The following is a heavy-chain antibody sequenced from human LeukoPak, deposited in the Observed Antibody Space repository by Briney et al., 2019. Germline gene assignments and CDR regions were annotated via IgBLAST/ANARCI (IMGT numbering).Heavy chain of an antibody. CDR2: ISWNSGSI. J-gene: IGHJ3*02. Sequence: GESLRLSCAASGFTFDDYAMHWVRQAPGKGLEWVSGISWNSGSIGYADSVKGRFTISRDNAKNSLYLQMNSLRAEDTAVYYCARDLSPYDSDHYWDVFDIWGQGTMVTVSS. D-gene: IGHD3-22*01. CDR3: ARDLSPYDSDHYWDVFDI. CDR1: GFTFDDYA. V-gene: IGHV3-9*01.